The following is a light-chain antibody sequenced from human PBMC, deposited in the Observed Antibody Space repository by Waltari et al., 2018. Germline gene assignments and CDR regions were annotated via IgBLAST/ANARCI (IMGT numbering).Light chain of an antibody. J-gene: IGKJ5*01. V-gene: IGKV3-11*01. CDR1: QSVSSY. CDR3: QQRSNWPFT. Sequence: EIVLTRSPATPSLSPGERATLSCRASQSVSSYLAWYQQKPGQAPRLLIYDASNRATGIPARFSGSGSGTDFTLTISSLEPEDFAVYYCQQRSNWPFTFGQGTQLEIK. CDR2: DAS.